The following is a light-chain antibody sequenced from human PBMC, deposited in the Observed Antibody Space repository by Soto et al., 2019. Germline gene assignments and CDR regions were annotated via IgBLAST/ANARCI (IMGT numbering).Light chain of an antibody. Sequence: QSVLTQPPSVSGAPGQRVTISCTGSSSNIGAGYDIHWYQQLPGTAPKLLIYGNSNRPSGVPDRFSGSKSGTSASLAITGLQVEDAADYYCQSYDSSLRGSVFGGGTQLPVL. J-gene: IGLJ3*02. CDR2: GNS. CDR1: SSNIGAGYD. V-gene: IGLV1-40*01. CDR3: QSYDSSLRGSV.